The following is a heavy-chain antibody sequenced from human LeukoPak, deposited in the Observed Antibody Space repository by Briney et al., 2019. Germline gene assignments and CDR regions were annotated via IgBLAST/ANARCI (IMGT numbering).Heavy chain of an antibody. D-gene: IGHD3-3*01. CDR2: IRYDGSNK. CDR3: AKDWYDLDDFWSGYPDYYYYYYMDV. J-gene: IGHJ6*03. Sequence: GGSLRLSCAASGFTFSGYGMHWVRQAPGKGLEWVAFIRYDGSNKYYADSVKGRFTISRDNSKNTLYLQMNSLRAEDTAVYYCAKDWYDLDDFWSGYPDYYYYYYMDVWGKGTTVTVSS. V-gene: IGHV3-30*02. CDR1: GFTFSGYG.